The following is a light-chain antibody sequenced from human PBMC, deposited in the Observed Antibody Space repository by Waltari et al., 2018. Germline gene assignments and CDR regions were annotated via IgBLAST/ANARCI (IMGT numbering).Light chain of an antibody. CDR1: QSVSRA. Sequence: GERVTPSCRASQSVSRALAWYQQKPGQAPRLLIFGASNRATGIPDRFSGSGSETDFSLTISRLEPEDFAVYYCQHYVRLPATFGRGTKVEIK. CDR3: QHYVRLPAT. V-gene: IGKV3-20*01. CDR2: GAS. J-gene: IGKJ1*01.